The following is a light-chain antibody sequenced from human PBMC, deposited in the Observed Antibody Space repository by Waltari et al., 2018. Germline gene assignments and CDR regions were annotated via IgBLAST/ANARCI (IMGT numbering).Light chain of an antibody. V-gene: IGKV3-20*01. CDR3: QHYVTLPAT. Sequence: EIVLTQSPGTLSLSPGERATLPCRTSQSLSRPLAWYQQKPGQAPRLLIYDASRRATGIPDRFIGSGSGTDFSLTISRLEPEDFAVYYCQHYVTLPATFGQGTRVELK. J-gene: IGKJ1*01. CDR2: DAS. CDR1: QSLSRP.